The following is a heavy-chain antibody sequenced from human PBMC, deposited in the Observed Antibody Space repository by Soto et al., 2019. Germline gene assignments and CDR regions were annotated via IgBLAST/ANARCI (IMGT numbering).Heavy chain of an antibody. V-gene: IGHV1-2*04. CDR3: AGSPISSGGSSWYFDY. J-gene: IGHJ4*02. CDR2: INPNSGGT. D-gene: IGHD6-13*01. Sequence: VASVKVSCKASGYTFTGYYMHWVRQAPGQGLEWMGWINPNSGGTNYAQKFQGWVTMTRDTSISTAYMELSRLRSDDTAVYYCAGSPISSGGSSWYFDYWGQGTLVTVSS. CDR1: GYTFTGYY.